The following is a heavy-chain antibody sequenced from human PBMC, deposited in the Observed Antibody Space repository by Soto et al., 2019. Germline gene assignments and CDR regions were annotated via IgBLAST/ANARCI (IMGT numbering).Heavy chain of an antibody. Sequence: SVKVSCKASGGTFSSYAISWVRQAPGQGLEWMGGIIPIFGTANYAQKFQGRVTITADKSTSTAYMELSSLRSEDTAVYYCASSPSRDSSGYLPLDPPIDWGQGTLVTVSS. CDR1: GGTFSSYA. CDR2: IIPIFGTA. CDR3: ASSPSRDSSGYLPLDPPID. V-gene: IGHV1-69*06. J-gene: IGHJ4*02. D-gene: IGHD3-22*01.